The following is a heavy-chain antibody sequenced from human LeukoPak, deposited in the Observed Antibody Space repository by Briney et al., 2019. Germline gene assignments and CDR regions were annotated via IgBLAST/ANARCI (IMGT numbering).Heavy chain of an antibody. Sequence: LAETLSLTCTVSGDSISTYYWSWIRQPPGKGLEWIGYIYYTGSTNYYPSLKSRVTISVDTSRNQFSLKLSSVTAADTAVYFCARLGSWCFDLWGRGTLVTVS. V-gene: IGHV4-59*01. D-gene: IGHD2-15*01. CDR3: ARLGSWCFDL. CDR2: IYYTGST. J-gene: IGHJ2*01. CDR1: GDSISTYY.